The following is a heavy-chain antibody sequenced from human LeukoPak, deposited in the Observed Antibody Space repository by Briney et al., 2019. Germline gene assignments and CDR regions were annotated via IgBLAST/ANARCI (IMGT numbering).Heavy chain of an antibody. CDR3: AKDHYVSGRYDAFDI. J-gene: IGHJ3*02. Sequence: GGSLRLSCAASGFTFSSYDMHWVRQATGKGLEWVSAIGTDGDTYYPGSVKGRFTISRDNAKNTLYLQMNSLRAEDTAVYYCAKDHYVSGRYDAFDIWGQGTMVTVSS. CDR1: GFTFSSYD. D-gene: IGHD3-10*01. V-gene: IGHV3-13*04. CDR2: IGTDGDT.